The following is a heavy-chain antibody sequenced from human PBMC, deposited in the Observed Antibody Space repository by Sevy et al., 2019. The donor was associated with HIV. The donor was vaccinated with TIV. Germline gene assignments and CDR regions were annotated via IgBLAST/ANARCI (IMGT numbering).Heavy chain of an antibody. J-gene: IGHJ6*02. V-gene: IGHV3-74*01. D-gene: IGHD7-27*01. CDR1: GFTFSSYW. CDR3: ARDPPWAALNAYYYGMDV. Sequence: GGSLRLSCAASGFTFSSYWMHWVRQAPGKGLVWVSRINSDGSSTSYADSVKGRFTISRDNAKNTLYLQMNSLRAEETAVYYCARDPPWAALNAYYYGMDVWGQGTTVTVSS. CDR2: INSDGSST.